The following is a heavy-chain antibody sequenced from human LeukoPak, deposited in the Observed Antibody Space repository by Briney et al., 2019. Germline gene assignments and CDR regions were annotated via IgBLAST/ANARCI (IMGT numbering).Heavy chain of an antibody. V-gene: IGHV5-51*01. J-gene: IGHJ4*02. Sequence: GESLKISCKGSGYSFTNYWIGWVRQMPGKGLEWMGIISPNGSDTRYSPSFQGQVTISADKSITTAYLQWSSLKASDTAMYYCARLTSSWSFDYWGQGTLVTVSS. CDR1: GYSFTNYW. CDR3: ARLTSSWSFDY. D-gene: IGHD6-13*01. CDR2: ISPNGSDT.